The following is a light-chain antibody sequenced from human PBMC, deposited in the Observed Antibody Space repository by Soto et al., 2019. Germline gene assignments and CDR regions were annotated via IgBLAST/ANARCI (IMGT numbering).Light chain of an antibody. J-gene: IGKJ1*01. CDR2: AAS. Sequence: RVMTQSPDTLSVSPGERATLSCRASETVRSNLAWYQQKPGQAPRLLIYAASTRATGIPARFIGNGSGTEFTLTISSLQSEDFAVYYCQQYNNWWTFGQGIKVEIK. CDR1: ETVRSN. V-gene: IGKV3D-15*01. CDR3: QQYNNWWT.